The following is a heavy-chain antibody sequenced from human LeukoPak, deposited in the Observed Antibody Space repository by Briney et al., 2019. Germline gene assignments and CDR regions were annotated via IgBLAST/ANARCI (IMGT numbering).Heavy chain of an antibody. V-gene: IGHV3-64*01. CDR1: GFTFSSYA. J-gene: IGHJ3*02. CDR2: ISSNGGST. Sequence: SGGSLRLSCAASGFTFSSYAMHWVRQAPGKGLEYVSAISSNGGSTYYANSVKGRFTISRDNSKNTLYLQMGSLRVEDMAVYYCARVGSWDAFDIWGQGTMVTVSS. D-gene: IGHD1-26*01. CDR3: ARVGSWDAFDI.